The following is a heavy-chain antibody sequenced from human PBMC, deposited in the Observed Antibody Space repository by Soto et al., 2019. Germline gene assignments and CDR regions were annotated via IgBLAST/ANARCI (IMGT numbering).Heavy chain of an antibody. V-gene: IGHV3-23*05. D-gene: IGHD2-15*01. J-gene: IGHJ4*02. CDR2: DNTRDYRT. CDR3: ASWCEGYYYFHY. Sequence: VGSLRLSCAVSVCPLSNYAMTWVRHSPRKGLEWVASDNTRDYRTFYADSVEGRFTISRDNRKNMLYLQLTSLTVDDTGVYYCASWCEGYYYFHYWGQGALVTVSS. CDR1: VCPLSNYA.